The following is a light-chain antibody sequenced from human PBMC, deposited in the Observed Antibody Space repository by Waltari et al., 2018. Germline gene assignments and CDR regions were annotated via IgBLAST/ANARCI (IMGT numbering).Light chain of an antibody. CDR2: GAS. J-gene: IGKJ1*01. CDR3: QQNYISPWT. V-gene: IGKV1-39*01. Sequence: DIQMTQSPSSLSASAGDRVTITCRASQSIASFFNWYQQKPGTAPKLLIYGASSLQSGVPSRFSGSGSGTDFTLTISALHREDVATYYCQQNYISPWTFGQGTKVEIK. CDR1: QSIASF.